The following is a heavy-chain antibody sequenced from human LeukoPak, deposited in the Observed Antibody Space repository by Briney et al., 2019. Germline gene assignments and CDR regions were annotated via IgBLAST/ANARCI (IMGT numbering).Heavy chain of an antibody. V-gene: IGHV1-69*13. CDR2: IIPIFGTA. CDR3: ARGTYQLLLAGTYYYYMDV. Sequence: SVKVSCKASGYTFTSYGISWVRQAPGQGLEWMGRIIPIFGTANYAQKFQGRVTITADESTSTAYMELSSLRSEDTAVYYCARGTYQLLLAGTYYYYMDVWGKGTTVTVSS. CDR1: GYTFTSYG. D-gene: IGHD2-2*01. J-gene: IGHJ6*03.